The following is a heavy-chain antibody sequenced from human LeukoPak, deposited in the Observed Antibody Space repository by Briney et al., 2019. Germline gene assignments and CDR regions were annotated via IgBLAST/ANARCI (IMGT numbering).Heavy chain of an antibody. CDR2: INPSGGST. Sequence: GASVKVSCKASGYTFTSYYMHCVRHAPGRGLEWMGIINPSGGSTSYAQKFQGRVTMTRDTSTSTVYMELSSLRPEDAAVYYCARDQWIQLWSLFDYWGQGTLVTVSS. J-gene: IGHJ4*02. V-gene: IGHV1-46*01. CDR1: GYTFTSYY. CDR3: ARDQWIQLWSLFDY. D-gene: IGHD5-18*01.